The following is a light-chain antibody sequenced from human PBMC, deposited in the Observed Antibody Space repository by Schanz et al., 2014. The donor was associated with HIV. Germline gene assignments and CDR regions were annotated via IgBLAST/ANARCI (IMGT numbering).Light chain of an antibody. V-gene: IGKV3-20*01. CDR3: QYFGNSGGT. Sequence: EIELTQSPGTLSLSPGDRATLSCRASQSVSSNFLAWYQQKPNQAPRLVIYATSTRAAGIPDRFSGTGSGTDFTLTISSLEPEDFAVYYCQYFGNSGGTFGGGTKVEIK. CDR2: ATS. CDR1: QSVSSNF. J-gene: IGKJ4*01.